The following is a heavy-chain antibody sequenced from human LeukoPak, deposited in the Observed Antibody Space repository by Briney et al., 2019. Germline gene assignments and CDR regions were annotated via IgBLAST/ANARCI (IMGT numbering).Heavy chain of an antibody. CDR3: ARDGGFGEVGFDY. Sequence: SETLPLTCAVYGGSFSGYCWSWIRQPPGKGLEWIGEINHSGITNYNPSLKSRVTISVDTSKNQFSLKLSSVTAADTAVYYCARDGGFGEVGFDYWGQGTLVTVSS. V-gene: IGHV4-34*01. D-gene: IGHD3-10*01. CDR1: GGSFSGYC. J-gene: IGHJ4*02. CDR2: INHSGIT.